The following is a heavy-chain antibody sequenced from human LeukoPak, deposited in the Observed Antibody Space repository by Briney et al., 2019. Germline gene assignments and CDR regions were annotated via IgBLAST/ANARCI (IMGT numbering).Heavy chain of an antibody. D-gene: IGHD2-2*01. J-gene: IGHJ4*02. CDR3: AGSIFHDIVVVPAAIDY. V-gene: IGHV1-69*13. CDR2: IIPIFGTA. CDR1: GGTFSSYA. Sequence: ASVKVSCKASGGTFSSYAISWVRQAPGQGLEWMGGIIPIFGTANYAQKFQGRVTITADESTSTAYMELSSLRSEDTAVYYCAGSIFHDIVVVPAAIDYWGQGTLVTVSS.